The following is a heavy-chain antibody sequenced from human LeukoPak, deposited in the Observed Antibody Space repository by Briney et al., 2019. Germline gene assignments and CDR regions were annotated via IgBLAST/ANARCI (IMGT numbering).Heavy chain of an antibody. Sequence: PSETLSLTCAVYGGSFSGYYWSWIRQPPGKGLEWIGEINHSGSTNYNPSLKSRVTISVDTSKNQFSLKLSSVTAADTAVYYCARGDGISDAFDIWGQGTMVTVSS. J-gene: IGHJ3*02. V-gene: IGHV4-34*01. CDR3: ARGDGISDAFDI. D-gene: IGHD3-3*02. CDR2: INHSGST. CDR1: GGSFSGYY.